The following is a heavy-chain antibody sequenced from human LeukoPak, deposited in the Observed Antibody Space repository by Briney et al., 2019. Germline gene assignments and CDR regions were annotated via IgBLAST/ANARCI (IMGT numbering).Heavy chain of an antibody. Sequence: SQTLSLTCTVSGGSISSRSYCWSWLRQPPGKELVWIRELNHSGSTYDNPSLKSPVTIAVDTAENQFSLKLSSVTAADTAVYYCARGPRSPSIVVMIASRFDYWGQGTLVTVCS. CDR2: LNHSGST. CDR3: ARGPRSPSIVVMIASRFDY. D-gene: IGHD2-21*01. CDR1: GGSISSRSYC. J-gene: IGHJ4*02. V-gene: IGHV4-39*07.